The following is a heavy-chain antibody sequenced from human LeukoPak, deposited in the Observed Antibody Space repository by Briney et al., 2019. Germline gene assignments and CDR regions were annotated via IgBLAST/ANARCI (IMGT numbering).Heavy chain of an antibody. Sequence: GGSLRLSCAASGFTFSSYWMHWVRQAPGKGLVWVSRISSDGSSTSYADSVKGRFTISRDNAKNTLYLQMNSLRAEDTAVYYCARVAGGSSPYYFDYWGRGTLVTVSS. CDR1: GFTFSSYW. CDR2: ISSDGSST. V-gene: IGHV3-74*01. CDR3: ARVAGGSSPYYFDY. D-gene: IGHD6-13*01. J-gene: IGHJ4*02.